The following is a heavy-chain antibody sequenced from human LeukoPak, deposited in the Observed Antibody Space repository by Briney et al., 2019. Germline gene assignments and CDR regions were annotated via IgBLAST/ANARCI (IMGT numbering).Heavy chain of an antibody. J-gene: IGHJ4*02. Sequence: GASVKVSCKASGYTFTSYGISWVRQAPGQGLEWMGWSSGYNGNTNYAQKLQGRVSMTTDTSTSTAYMELRSLRSDDTAVYYCARSEDSGSYFSFDYWGQGTLVAVSS. CDR1: GYTFTSYG. D-gene: IGHD1-26*01. V-gene: IGHV1-18*01. CDR3: ARSEDSGSYFSFDY. CDR2: SSGYNGNT.